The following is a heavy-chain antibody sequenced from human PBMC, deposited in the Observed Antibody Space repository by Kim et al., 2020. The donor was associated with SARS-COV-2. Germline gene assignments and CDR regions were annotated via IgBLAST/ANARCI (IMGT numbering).Heavy chain of an antibody. CDR2: IYYSGST. J-gene: IGHJ6*02. V-gene: IGHV4-39*01. CDR1: GGSISSSSYY. Sequence: SETLSLTCTVSGGSISSSSYYWGWIRQPPGKGLEWIGSIYYSGSTYYNPSLKSRVTISVDTSKNQFSLKLSSVTAADTAVYYCARLIIAYGMDVWGQGTTVTVSS. D-gene: IGHD3-10*01. CDR3: ARLIIAYGMDV.